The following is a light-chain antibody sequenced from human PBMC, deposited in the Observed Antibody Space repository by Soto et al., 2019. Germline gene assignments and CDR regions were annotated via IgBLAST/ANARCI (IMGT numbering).Light chain of an antibody. CDR2: DVT. Sequence: QSALTQPASVSGSPGQSITVSCTGTSSDVGGYNYVSWYQQHPGKASRLMIYDVTNRPSGVSNRFSGSKSGNTASLTISVLQAEDEADYDCSSYRRGSTYVFGTGTKVTVL. CDR1: SSDVGGYNY. V-gene: IGLV2-14*01. CDR3: SSYRRGSTYV. J-gene: IGLJ1*01.